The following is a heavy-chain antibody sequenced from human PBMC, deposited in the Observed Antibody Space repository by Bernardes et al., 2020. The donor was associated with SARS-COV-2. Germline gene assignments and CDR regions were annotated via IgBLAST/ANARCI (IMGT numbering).Heavy chain of an antibody. Sequence: SLRLSCAASGFTFSSYAMHWVRQAPGKGLEWVAVISYDGSNKYYADSVKGRFTISRDNSKNTLYLQMNSLRAEDTAVYYCAREVKYCSGGSCYLGYYYYGMDVWGQGTTVTVSS. D-gene: IGHD2-15*01. CDR2: ISYDGSNK. V-gene: IGHV3-30*01. CDR3: AREVKYCSGGSCYLGYYYYGMDV. CDR1: GFTFSSYA. J-gene: IGHJ6*02.